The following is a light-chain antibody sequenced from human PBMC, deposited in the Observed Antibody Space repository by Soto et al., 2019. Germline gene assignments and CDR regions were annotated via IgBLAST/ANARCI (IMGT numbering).Light chain of an antibody. J-gene: IGKJ1*01. CDR2: KAS. V-gene: IGKV1-5*03. CDR1: QSISSW. CDR3: QQYSIYPWT. Sequence: DIQMTQSPSILSASVGDRVAITCRASQSISSWLAWYQQKPGKAPKTLIYKASSLESGVPSRFSGSGSGTEFTLTISSLQPDDFATYYCQQYSIYPWTFGQGTKVDIK.